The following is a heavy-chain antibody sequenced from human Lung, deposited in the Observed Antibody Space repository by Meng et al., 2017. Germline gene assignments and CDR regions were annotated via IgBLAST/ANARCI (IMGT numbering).Heavy chain of an antibody. Sequence: QVQLGQVGAEVKKAGASVKVSCKASGYTFPDYWLHWVRRAPGQGLEWMGRINPKSGDTHYAQRFQGRVTMTGDTSISTAYMELSGLRSDDTAMYYCARDEDISAAGKLFGDYWGQGTLVTVSS. CDR2: INPKSGDT. V-gene: IGHV1-2*06. CDR1: GYTFPDYW. D-gene: IGHD6-13*01. CDR3: ARDEDISAAGKLFGDY. J-gene: IGHJ4*02.